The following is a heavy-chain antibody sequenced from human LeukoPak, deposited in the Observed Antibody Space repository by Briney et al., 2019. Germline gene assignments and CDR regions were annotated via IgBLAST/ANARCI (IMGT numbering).Heavy chain of an antibody. J-gene: IGHJ4*02. Sequence: QSGGSLRLSCSASAFTFSVYWMTWVRRAPGKGLEWVATIKEDGTDKYYVDSVRGRFTISRDNAENPVYLQMDRLTAEDTALYFCVRDGIRDIPGIITIRYDFWGQGPLVTVSS. CDR3: VRDGIRDIPGIITIRYDF. CDR1: AFTFSVYW. D-gene: IGHD3-10*01. CDR2: IKEDGTDK. V-gene: IGHV3-7*05.